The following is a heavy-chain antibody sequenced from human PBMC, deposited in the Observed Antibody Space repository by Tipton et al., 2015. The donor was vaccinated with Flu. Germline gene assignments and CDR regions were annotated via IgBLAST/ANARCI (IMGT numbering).Heavy chain of an antibody. J-gene: IGHJ4*02. D-gene: IGHD4-23*01. Sequence: QVQLVQSGAEVRKPGASVKVSCKASGYSFTDYYMHWVRQAPGQGLEWMGWINPNGGATDYAQRFQGRVTMTRDTSISTAYMEVSRLRSDDTAVYYCARDRRWPDYWGQGTLVTVSS. V-gene: IGHV1-2*02. CDR1: GYSFTDYY. CDR3: ARDRRWPDY. CDR2: INPNGGAT.